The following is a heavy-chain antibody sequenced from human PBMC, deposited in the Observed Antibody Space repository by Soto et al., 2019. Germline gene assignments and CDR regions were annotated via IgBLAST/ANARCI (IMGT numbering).Heavy chain of an antibody. CDR1: GGSFSSGSFY. Sequence: SETLSLTCAVSGGSFSSGSFYWSWIRQHPGKGLEWIGHISDSGSSYYNPSLESRVTISVDTSKNQFSLKLSAVTAADTAVYFCARTTFYDIWSGSLVGMDVWGQGTTVTVSS. CDR3: ARTTFYDIWSGSLVGMDV. V-gene: IGHV4-31*11. CDR2: ISDSGSS. D-gene: IGHD3-3*01. J-gene: IGHJ6*02.